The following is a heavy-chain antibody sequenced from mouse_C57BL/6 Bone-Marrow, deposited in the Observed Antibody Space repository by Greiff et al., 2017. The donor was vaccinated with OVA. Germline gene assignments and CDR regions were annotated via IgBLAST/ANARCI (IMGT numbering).Heavy chain of an antibody. Sequence: VQLQESGPGLVQPSQSLSITCTVSGFSLTSYGVHWVRQSPGKGLEWLGVIWSGGSTDYNAAFISRLSNSKDNSESQVFFKNNNLQADDTAIYDCARNGGQTGFDYWGQGTTLTVSS. J-gene: IGHJ2*01. CDR1: GFSLTSYG. CDR3: ARNGGQTGFDY. D-gene: IGHD3-3*01. V-gene: IGHV2-2*01. CDR2: IWSGGST.